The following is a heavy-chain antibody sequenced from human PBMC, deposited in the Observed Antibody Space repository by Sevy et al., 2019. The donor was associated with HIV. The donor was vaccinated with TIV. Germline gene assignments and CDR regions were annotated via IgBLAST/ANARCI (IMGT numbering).Heavy chain of an antibody. Sequence: GGSLRLSCAASGFTFSSYEMNWVRHAPGKGLEWVSYITNSGTRTYYSDSVRGRFIISRDNAKNSLFLQMNSLRVEDTAIYYCARDLPPSATTVAHFDYWGQGTLVTVSS. V-gene: IGHV3-48*03. D-gene: IGHD4-17*01. CDR1: GFTFSSYE. CDR3: ARDLPPSATTVAHFDY. CDR2: ITNSGTRT. J-gene: IGHJ4*02.